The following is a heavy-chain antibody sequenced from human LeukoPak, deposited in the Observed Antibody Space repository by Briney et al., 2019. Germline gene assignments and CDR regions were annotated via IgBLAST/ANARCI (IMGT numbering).Heavy chain of an antibody. CDR1: GFTFSNYA. J-gene: IGHJ3*02. CDR3: ARFKVGTNTTQKNAFDI. CDR2: ISFDATKE. V-gene: IGHV3-30*01. D-gene: IGHD1-1*01. Sequence: GSLRLSCAASGFTFSNYAIHWVRQAPGKGLEWVAVISFDATKEYFAKSVKGRFTISRDNSKATLYLQMHRLRIEDTALYFCARFKVGTNTTQKNAFDIWGRGTVVAVSS.